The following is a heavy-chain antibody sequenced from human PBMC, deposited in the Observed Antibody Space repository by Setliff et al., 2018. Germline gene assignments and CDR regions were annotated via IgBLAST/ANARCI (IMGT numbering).Heavy chain of an antibody. V-gene: IGHV1-18*01. CDR2: ISAYNANT. CDR1: GYTFTSYG. Sequence: ASVKVSCKASGYTFTSYGISWVRQAPGQGLEWMGWISAYNANTNYAQKLQGRVTMTTDTSTSTAYMELRSLRSDDTAVYYCARVSRTIVAARGFDYWGQGTLVTVS. J-gene: IGHJ4*02. CDR3: ARVSRTIVAARGFDY. D-gene: IGHD1-26*01.